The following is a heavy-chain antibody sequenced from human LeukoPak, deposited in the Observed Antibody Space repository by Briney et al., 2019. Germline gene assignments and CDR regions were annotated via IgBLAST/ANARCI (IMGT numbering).Heavy chain of an antibody. D-gene: IGHD1-26*01. Sequence: GGSLRLSCVVSGFSFSSYGMHWVRQAPGKGLEWVAVISYDGSSKYYADSVKGRFTISRDNSKNTLYLQMNSLRAEDTAVYYCAKDQRDGSNFDYWGQGTLVTVSS. J-gene: IGHJ4*02. CDR1: GFSFSSYG. CDR3: AKDQRDGSNFDY. CDR2: ISYDGSSK. V-gene: IGHV3-30*18.